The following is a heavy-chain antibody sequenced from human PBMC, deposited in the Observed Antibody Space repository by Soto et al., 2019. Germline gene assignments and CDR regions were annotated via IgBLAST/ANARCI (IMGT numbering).Heavy chain of an antibody. V-gene: IGHV4-59*11. CDR1: GGSISNHY. D-gene: IGHD7-27*01. J-gene: IGHJ4*02. CDR2: IYYNGNT. Sequence: QVQLQESGPGLVKPSETLSLTCTVSGGSISNHYWSWIRQPPGKGLEWIGYIYYNGNTNYNPSLQSRVTMSVDTSKNQISLKLSSVTAADTAVYYCTRANWYSEYWGQGTLGTVSS. CDR3: TRANWYSEY.